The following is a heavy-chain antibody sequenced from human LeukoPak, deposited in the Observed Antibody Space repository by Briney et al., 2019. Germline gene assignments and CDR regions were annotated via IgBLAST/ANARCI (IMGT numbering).Heavy chain of an antibody. CDR3: ARHFGGFMTTVPPAN. D-gene: IGHD4-11*01. V-gene: IGHV4-39*01. CDR2: IYYSGST. CDR1: GGSISSSSYY. J-gene: IGHJ4*02. Sequence: PSETLSLTCTVSGGSISSSSYYWGWIRQPPGKGLEWIGSIYYSGSTYYNPSLKSRVTISVDTSKNQFSLKLSSVTAADTAVYYCARHFGGFMTTVPPANWGQGTLVTVSS.